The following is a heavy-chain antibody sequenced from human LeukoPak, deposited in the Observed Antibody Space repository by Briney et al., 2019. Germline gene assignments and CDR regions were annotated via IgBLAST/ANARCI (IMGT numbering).Heavy chain of an antibody. CDR1: GYTFTSYG. D-gene: IGHD3-10*01. V-gene: IGHV1-18*04. Sequence: GASVKVSCKASGYTFTSYGISWVRQAPGQGLEWMGWISAYNGNTNYAQKLQGRVTMTTDTSTSTAYMELRSLRSDDTAVYYCARSLLLGFCEYPAFGYWGMGTLVTVSS. J-gene: IGHJ4*02. CDR3: ARSLLLGFCEYPAFGY. CDR2: ISAYNGNT.